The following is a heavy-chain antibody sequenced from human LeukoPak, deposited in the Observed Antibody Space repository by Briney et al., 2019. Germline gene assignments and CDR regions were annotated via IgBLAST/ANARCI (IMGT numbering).Heavy chain of an antibody. V-gene: IGHV3-23*01. CDR1: GFTFSSYG. CDR2: ISGSGGST. D-gene: IGHD3-22*01. Sequence: GGSLRLSCAASGFTFSSYGMHWVRQAPGKGLEWVSTISGSGGSTYYTDSVKGRFTISRDNSKNTLYLQMNSLRAEDTAVYYCAKDGIGYYDSSGYYPMDVWGQGTTVTVSS. J-gene: IGHJ6*02. CDR3: AKDGIGYYDSSGYYPMDV.